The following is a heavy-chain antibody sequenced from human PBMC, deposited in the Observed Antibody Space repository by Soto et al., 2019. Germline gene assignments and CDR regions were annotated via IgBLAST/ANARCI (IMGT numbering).Heavy chain of an antibody. CDR2: IRSKASGGTS. Sequence: CSAAGFTFGDYAMSWVRQAPGKGLEWVGYIRSKASGGTSEYAASVKGRFTFSRDDSKSIAYLQMNSLKIEDTAIYYCTRDQPITPWGQGTMVTVSS. V-gene: IGHV3-49*04. CDR3: TRDQPITP. D-gene: IGHD3-10*01. CDR1: GFTFGDYA. J-gene: IGHJ3*01.